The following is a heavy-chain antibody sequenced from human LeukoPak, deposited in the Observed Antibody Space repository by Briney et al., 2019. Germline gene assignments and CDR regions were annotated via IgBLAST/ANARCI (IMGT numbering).Heavy chain of an antibody. Sequence: GGSLRLSCAASGFTISSYEMNWVRQAPGKGLEWVAVILFDGNNKYYADSVRGRFTISRDNSKNTLYLQMNSLRDEDTAVYYCAKDAEHSSGWYPGNWGQGTLVIVSS. CDR2: ILFDGNNK. V-gene: IGHV3-30*18. J-gene: IGHJ4*02. CDR1: GFTISSYE. D-gene: IGHD6-13*01. CDR3: AKDAEHSSGWYPGN.